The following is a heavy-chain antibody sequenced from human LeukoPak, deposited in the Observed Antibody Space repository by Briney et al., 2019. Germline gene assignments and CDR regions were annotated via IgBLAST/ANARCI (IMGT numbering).Heavy chain of an antibody. CDR2: ISERGGST. V-gene: IGHV3-23*01. J-gene: IGHJ6*03. Sequence: GGSLRLSCVVSGITLSNYGISWVRQAPGKGLEWVSGISERGGSTNYADSVRGRFIISRDTSKNTVYLQMNSLRVEDTAVYFCAKNGGHPTENYYMDAWGKGTTVTVSS. D-gene: IGHD4-17*01. CDR3: AKNGGHPTENYYMDA. CDR1: GITLSNYG.